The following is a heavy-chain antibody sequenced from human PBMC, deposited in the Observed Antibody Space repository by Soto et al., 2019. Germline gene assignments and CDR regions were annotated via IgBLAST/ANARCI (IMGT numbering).Heavy chain of an antibody. CDR1: GFTFSSYS. V-gene: IGHV3-21*01. Sequence: EVQLVESGGGLVKPGGSLRLSCAASGFTFSSYSMNWVRQAPGKGLEWVSSISSSSSYIYYADSVKGRFTISRDNAKNSLYLQMNSLRAEDTAVYYCARDYGDYLYYYYGMDVWGQGTTVTVSS. CDR2: ISSSSSYI. J-gene: IGHJ6*02. CDR3: ARDYGDYLYYYYGMDV. D-gene: IGHD4-17*01.